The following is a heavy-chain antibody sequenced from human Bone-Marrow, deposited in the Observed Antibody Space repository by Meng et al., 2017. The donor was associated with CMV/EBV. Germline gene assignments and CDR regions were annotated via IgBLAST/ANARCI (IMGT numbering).Heavy chain of an antibody. CDR3: ARDMPSLGGWGY. V-gene: IGHV4-61*01. D-gene: IGHD3-10*01. CDR1: GGYVSSSSYY. Sequence: GSLRLSCTVSGGYVSSSSYYWSWIRQPPGKGLEWIGCIYNSGSTNYNPSLKSRVTISVDTSKNQFSLRLSSVTAADTAVYYCARDMPSLGGWGYWGQGTLVTVSS. CDR2: IYNSGST. J-gene: IGHJ4*02.